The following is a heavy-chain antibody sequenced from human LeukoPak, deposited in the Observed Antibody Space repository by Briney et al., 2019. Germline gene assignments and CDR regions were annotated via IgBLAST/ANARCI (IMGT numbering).Heavy chain of an antibody. D-gene: IGHD3-3*01. V-gene: IGHV4-31*03. Sequence: SETLSLTCTVSGVSISSGGYYWRWIRQHPGKGLEWIGYIYYSGSTYYNPSLKRRVTISVDTSKNQFSLKLSSVTAAATAVYYCARAGGFFSPFGYWGQGTLVTVSS. CDR3: ARAGGFFSPFGY. CDR2: IYYSGST. J-gene: IGHJ4*02. CDR1: GVSISSGGYY.